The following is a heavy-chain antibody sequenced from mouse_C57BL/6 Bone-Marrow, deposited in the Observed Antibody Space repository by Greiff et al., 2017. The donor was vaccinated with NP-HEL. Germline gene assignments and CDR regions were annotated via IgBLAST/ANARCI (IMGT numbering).Heavy chain of an antibody. V-gene: IGHV1-69*01. J-gene: IGHJ3*01. CDR2: IDPSDSYT. CDR3: ASYYGISFAY. Sequence: VQLQQPGAELVMPGASVKLSCKASGYTFTSYWMHWVKQRPGQGLEWIGEIDPSDSYTNYNQKFKGKSTLTVDKSSSTAYMQLSSLTSEDSAVYYCASYYGISFAYWGQGTLVTVSA. D-gene: IGHD1-1*01. CDR1: GYTFTSYW.